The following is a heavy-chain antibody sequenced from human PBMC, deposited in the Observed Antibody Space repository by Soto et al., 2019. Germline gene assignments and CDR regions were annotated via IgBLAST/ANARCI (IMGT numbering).Heavy chain of an antibody. D-gene: IGHD3-22*01. CDR2: IWYDGSNK. J-gene: IGHJ3*02. V-gene: IGHV3-33*01. Sequence: PGGSLRLSCAASGFTFSSYGIHWVRQAPGKGLEWVAVIWYDGSNKYYADSVKGRFTISRDNSENTPFLQMNSLRAEDTAVYYCARDLYYYDSIGAFDIWGQGTMVTVSS. CDR1: GFTFSSYG. CDR3: ARDLYYYDSIGAFDI.